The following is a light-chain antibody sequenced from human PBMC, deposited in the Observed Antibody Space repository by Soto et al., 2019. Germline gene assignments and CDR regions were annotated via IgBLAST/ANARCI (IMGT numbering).Light chain of an antibody. CDR3: CSYAGSYPYG. CDR2: GVT. J-gene: IGLJ1*01. Sequence: QSVLTQPRSVSGSPGQSVTISCTGTSSDVGGYNYVSWYQQHPGKVPRLVIYGVTRRPSGVPDRFSASRSGNTASLTISGLQAEDEADYYCCSYAGSYPYGFGTGTKVTVL. V-gene: IGLV2-11*01. CDR1: SSDVGGYNY.